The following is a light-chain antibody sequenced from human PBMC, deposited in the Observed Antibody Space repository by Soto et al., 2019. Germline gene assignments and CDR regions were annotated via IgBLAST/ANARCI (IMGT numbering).Light chain of an antibody. Sequence: IVLTQSPVTLSLSPGERATLSCRAGQGVTTNFAWYQQKSGQSPRLLIYDVSTRATGVPARFSGTGSETDFTLTISGLQSEDSAVYFCQQYNNWPFSFGQGTRLEIK. CDR2: DVS. CDR3: QQYNNWPFS. CDR1: QGVTTN. J-gene: IGKJ5*01. V-gene: IGKV3-15*01.